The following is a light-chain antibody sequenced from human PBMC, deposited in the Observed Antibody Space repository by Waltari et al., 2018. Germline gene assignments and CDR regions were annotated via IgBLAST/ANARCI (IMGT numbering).Light chain of an antibody. CDR1: QSVGSN. J-gene: IGKJ4*01. V-gene: IGKV3-15*01. Sequence: EIVMTQSPATMSVSPGEIATLSCRASQSVGSNLAWYQQTAGQPPRLLIHGASTRATGIPARFSGSGSGTEFTLTLSSLQSEDFALYSCQQYTSWPSFGGGTKVEIK. CDR2: GAS. CDR3: QQYTSWPS.